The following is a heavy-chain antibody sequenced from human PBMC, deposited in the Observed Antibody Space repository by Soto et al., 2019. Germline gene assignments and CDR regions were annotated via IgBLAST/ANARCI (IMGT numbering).Heavy chain of an antibody. CDR2: IIPIFGTA. J-gene: IGHJ6*02. D-gene: IGHD4-17*01. CDR3: ARGDSDYGGNGRYYYYYGMDV. V-gene: IGHV1-69*12. Sequence: QVQLVQSGAEVKKPGSSVKVSCKASGGTFSSYAISWVRQAPGQGLEWMGGIIPIFGTANYAQKFQGRVTITADETTSTAYMELSSLRSEDTDVYYCARGDSDYGGNGRYYYYYGMDVWGQGTTVTVSS. CDR1: GGTFSSYA.